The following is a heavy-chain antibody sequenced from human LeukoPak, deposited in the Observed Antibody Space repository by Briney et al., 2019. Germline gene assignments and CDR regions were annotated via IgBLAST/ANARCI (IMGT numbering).Heavy chain of an antibody. CDR2: IYYSGST. D-gene: IGHD1-26*01. CDR1: GGSISSGGYY. CDR3: ARAFLGLLGWNWFDP. J-gene: IGHJ5*02. Sequence: SETLSLTCTVSGGSISSGGYYWSWIRQHPGKGLEWIGYIYYSGSTYYNPSLKSRVTISVDTSKNQFSLKLSSVTAADTAVYYCARAFLGLLGWNWFDPWGQGTLVIVSS. V-gene: IGHV4-31*03.